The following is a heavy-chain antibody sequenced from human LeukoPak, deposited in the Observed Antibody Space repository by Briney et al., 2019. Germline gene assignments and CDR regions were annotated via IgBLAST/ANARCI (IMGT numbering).Heavy chain of an antibody. CDR2: INHSGST. J-gene: IGHJ3*02. CDR1: GGSSSGYY. V-gene: IGHV4-34*01. CDR3: ARSTTRYSSGWYPDAFDI. D-gene: IGHD6-19*01. Sequence: PSETLSLTCAVYGGSSSGYYWSWIRQPPGKGLEWIGEINHSGSTNYNPSLKSRVTISVDTSKNQFSLKLSSVTAADTAVYYCARSTTRYSSGWYPDAFDIWGQGTMVTVSS.